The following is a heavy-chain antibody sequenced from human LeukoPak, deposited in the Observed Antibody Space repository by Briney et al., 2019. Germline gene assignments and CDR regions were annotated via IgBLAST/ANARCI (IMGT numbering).Heavy chain of an antibody. CDR2: ISYDGSNK. D-gene: IGHD2-15*01. J-gene: IGHJ4*02. CDR3: AKDLFPYCSGGSCYSSGYFDY. V-gene: IGHV3-30*18. Sequence: GGSLRLSCAASGFTFSSYGMHWVRQAPGKGLEWVAVISYDGSNKYYADSVKGRFTISRDNSKNTLYLQMNSLRAEDTAVYYCAKDLFPYCSGGSCYSSGYFDYWGQGTLVTVSS. CDR1: GFTFSSYG.